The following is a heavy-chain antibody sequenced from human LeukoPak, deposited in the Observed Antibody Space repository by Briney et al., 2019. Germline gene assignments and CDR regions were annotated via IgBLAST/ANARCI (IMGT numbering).Heavy chain of an antibody. Sequence: PGGSLRLSCAASGFSFTNAWMSWVRQAPGKGLEWVGRVKRKTNGGTTDYSAPVKGRFTISRDDSKNTLYLQMNSLKTEDTAVYYCTTVGDTMVRGGDYWGQGTLVTVSS. CDR1: GFSFTNAW. CDR2: VKRKTNGGTT. V-gene: IGHV3-15*01. CDR3: TTVGDTMVRGGDY. J-gene: IGHJ4*02. D-gene: IGHD3-10*01.